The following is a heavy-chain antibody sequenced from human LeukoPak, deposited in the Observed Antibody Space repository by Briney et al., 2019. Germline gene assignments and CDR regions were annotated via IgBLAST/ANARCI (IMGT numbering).Heavy chain of an antibody. CDR1: GGSVSDYY. CDR2: IYTRGKT. CDR3: ARHLHSDGSGSYLNWLDP. D-gene: IGHD3-10*01. V-gene: IGHV4-4*09. J-gene: IGHJ5*02. Sequence: WETLSLTCTDSGGSVSDYYWSWIRQPPGKGLEWVGYIYTRGKTDSNPSLKGRVTISGDTSKNQFSLKLNSLTAADTAVYYCARHLHSDGSGSYLNWLDPWGQGILVTVSS.